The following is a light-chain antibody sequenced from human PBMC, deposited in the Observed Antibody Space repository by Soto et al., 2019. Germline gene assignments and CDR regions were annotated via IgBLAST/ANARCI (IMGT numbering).Light chain of an antibody. CDR2: DAS. J-gene: IGKJ2*01. CDR1: QSVSSN. Sequence: EIVMTQSPATLSVSPGERATLSCRASQSVSSNLAWYQQKPGQAPRLLIYDASTRTTGIPARFSGSGSGTELTLTIRSLQSEDFAVYYCQQYNNWPKTFGQGTKLEIK. CDR3: QQYNNWPKT. V-gene: IGKV3-15*01.